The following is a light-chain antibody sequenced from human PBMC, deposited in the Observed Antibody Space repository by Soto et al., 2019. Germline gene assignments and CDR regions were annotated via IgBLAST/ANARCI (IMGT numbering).Light chain of an antibody. CDR3: QQYGSLSWK. CDR2: AAS. CDR1: QSVSSRY. J-gene: IGKJ1*01. V-gene: IGKV3-20*01. Sequence: IVLTQSPCTLSSSPWGSGTRSCIASQSVSSRYLAWYQQKPGQAPRLLIYAASGRATGIPDRFSGSGSGTDFTLTISRLEPEDFAVYYCQQYGSLSWKFGKGTKGDIK.